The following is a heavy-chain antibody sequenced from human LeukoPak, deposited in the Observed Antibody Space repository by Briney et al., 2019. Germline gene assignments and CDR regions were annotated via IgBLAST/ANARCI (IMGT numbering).Heavy chain of an antibody. CDR1: GFTFSSYG. V-gene: IGHV3-33*01. CDR2: IWYDGSNK. J-gene: IGHJ6*02. CDR3: ARVPYYDFWSGPPEGMDV. D-gene: IGHD3-3*01. Sequence: GGSLRLSCAASGFTFSSYGMPWVRQAPGKGLEWVAVIWYDGSNKYYADSVKGRFTISRDNSKNTLYLQMNSLRAEDTAVYYCARVPYYDFWSGPPEGMDVWGQGTTVTVSS.